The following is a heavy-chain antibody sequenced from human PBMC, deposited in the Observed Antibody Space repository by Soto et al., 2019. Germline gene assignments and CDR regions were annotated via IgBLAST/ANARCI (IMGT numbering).Heavy chain of an antibody. CDR1: GVPVSSNY. CDR3: ARDRQSSGWLDAFDI. CDR2: IFTGGST. V-gene: IGHV3-53*04. Sequence: GGSLRLSCAASGVPVSSNYMSWVRQAPGKGLEWVSVIFTGGSTYYADSVKGRFTISRHSSMNTVYLQMDSLRAEDTAVYYCARDRQSSGWLDAFDIWGQGTMVTVSS. J-gene: IGHJ3*02. D-gene: IGHD6-19*01.